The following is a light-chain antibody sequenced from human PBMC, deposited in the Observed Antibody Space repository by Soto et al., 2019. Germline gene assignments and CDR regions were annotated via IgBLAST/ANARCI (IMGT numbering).Light chain of an antibody. CDR3: QPHNSYPIT. Sequence: QMSLSPAAVSASVGDRVTITCRASQSISSWLAWYQQKPGKAPKLLIYDASNLESGVPSRFSGSGSGTEFTLTISSLQPDDSATYYCQPHNSYPITCGQATR. V-gene: IGKV1-5*01. J-gene: IGKJ5*01. CDR1: QSISSW. CDR2: DAS.